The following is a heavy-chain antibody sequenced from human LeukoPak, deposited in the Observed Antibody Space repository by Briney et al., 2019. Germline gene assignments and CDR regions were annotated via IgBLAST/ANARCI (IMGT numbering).Heavy chain of an antibody. Sequence: PSQTLSLTCTVSGVSISSGSYYWSWIRQPAGKGLEWIGRIHTSGNTNYNPSLKSRVTISIDTSKNQISLILSSVTAADTAVYYCARVRGYSYGLDHWGQGTLVTVSS. CDR2: IHTSGNT. CDR1: GVSISSGSYY. CDR3: ARVRGYSYGLDH. J-gene: IGHJ4*02. V-gene: IGHV4-61*02. D-gene: IGHD5-18*01.